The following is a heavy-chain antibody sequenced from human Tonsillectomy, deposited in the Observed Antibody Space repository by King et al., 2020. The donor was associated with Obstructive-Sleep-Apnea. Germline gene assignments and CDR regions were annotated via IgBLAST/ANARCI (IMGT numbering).Heavy chain of an antibody. V-gene: IGHV3-30*04. CDR2: ISYDGSNK. J-gene: IGHJ4*02. CDR3: ARETLALDC. CDR1: GFTFSDYA. Sequence: VQLVESGGGVVQPGRSLRLSCAASGFTFSDYAMHWVRQAPGTGLEWVTVISYDGSNKDYADSVKGRFTISSDNSKNTVYLQMDSLRTDDTAVYYCARETLALDCWGQGTLVTVSS.